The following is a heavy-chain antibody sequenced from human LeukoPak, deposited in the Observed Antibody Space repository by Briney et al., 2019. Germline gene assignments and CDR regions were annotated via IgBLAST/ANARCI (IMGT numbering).Heavy chain of an antibody. J-gene: IGHJ5*02. V-gene: IGHV1-2*02. CDR3: ARGVAAARPYWFDP. CDR1: GYTFTGYY. CDR2: INPNSGGT. D-gene: IGHD6-6*01. Sequence: ASAKVSCKASGYTFTGYYMHWVRQAPGQGLEWMGWINPNSGGTDYAQKFQGRVTMTRDTSISTAYMELSRLRSDDTAVYYCARGVAAARPYWFDPWGQGTLVTVSS.